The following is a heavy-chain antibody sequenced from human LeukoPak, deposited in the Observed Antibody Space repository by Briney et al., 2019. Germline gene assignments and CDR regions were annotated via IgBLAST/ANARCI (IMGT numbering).Heavy chain of an antibody. CDR3: ARDRMTGYSSEAAFDI. CDR2: TYASRST. Sequence: PSETLSLTCTVSGGSISSGSFYWSWIRQPAGKGLEWIGRTYASRSTNYNPSLKSRVTISVDTSKNQFSLKLSSVTAADTAVYYCARDRMTGYSSEAAFDIWGQGTMVTVSS. CDR1: GGSISSGSFY. D-gene: IGHD3-9*01. V-gene: IGHV4-61*02. J-gene: IGHJ3*02.